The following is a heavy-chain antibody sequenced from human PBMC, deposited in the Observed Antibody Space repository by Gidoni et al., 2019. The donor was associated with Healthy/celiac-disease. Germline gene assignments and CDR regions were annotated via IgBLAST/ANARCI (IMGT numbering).Heavy chain of an antibody. D-gene: IGHD5-18*01. CDR1: GGSISSSSYY. J-gene: IGHJ5*02. Sequence: QLQLQESGPGLVKPSETLSLTCTVSGGSISSSSYYWGWIRQPPGKGLEWIGSIYYSGSTYYNPSLKSRVTISVDTSKNQFSLKLSSVTAADTAVYYCARSNVDTAMVIGGYNWFDPWGQGTLVTVSS. CDR2: IYYSGST. V-gene: IGHV4-39*01. CDR3: ARSNVDTAMVIGGYNWFDP.